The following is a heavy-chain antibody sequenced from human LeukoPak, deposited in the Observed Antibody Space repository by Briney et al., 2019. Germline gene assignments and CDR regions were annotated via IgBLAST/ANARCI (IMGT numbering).Heavy chain of an antibody. V-gene: IGHV1-69*13. J-gene: IGHJ4*02. D-gene: IGHD2-15*01. CDR2: IIPIFGTA. CDR3: ARDHCSGGSCYSYSDY. Sequence: SVKVSCKASGGTFSSYAISWVRQAPGQGLEWMGGIIPIFGTANYAQKFQGRVTITADESTSTAYMELSSLRSEDTAVYYCARDHCSGGSCYSYSDYWGQGTLVTVSS. CDR1: GGTFSSYA.